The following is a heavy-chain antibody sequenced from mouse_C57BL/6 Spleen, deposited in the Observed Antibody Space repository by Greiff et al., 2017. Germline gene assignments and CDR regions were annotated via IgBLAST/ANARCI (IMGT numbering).Heavy chain of an antibody. D-gene: IGHD2-3*01. Sequence: VQLQQSGPELVKPGASVKISCKASGYTFTDYYMNWVKQSHGKSLEWIGDINPNNGGTSYNQKFKGKATLTVDKSSSTAYMELRSLTSEDSAVYYCASGYDGYYGFDYWGQGTTLTVSS. CDR2: INPNNGGT. CDR1: GYTFTDYY. J-gene: IGHJ2*01. CDR3: ASGYDGYYGFDY. V-gene: IGHV1-26*01.